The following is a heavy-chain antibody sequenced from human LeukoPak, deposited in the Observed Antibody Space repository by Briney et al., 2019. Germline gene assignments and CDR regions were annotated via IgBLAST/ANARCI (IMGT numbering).Heavy chain of an antibody. Sequence: SETLCLTCTVSGGSISSGSYYWSWIRQPAGKGLEWIGRFSTSGSTNYNPSLKTRVTISVDSSKNQFSLNLRSVTAADTAVYYCARDRIAVADPPNWFNPWGQGTLVTVSS. V-gene: IGHV4-61*02. D-gene: IGHD6-19*01. CDR1: GGSISSGSYY. J-gene: IGHJ5*02. CDR2: FSTSGST. CDR3: ARDRIAVADPPNWFNP.